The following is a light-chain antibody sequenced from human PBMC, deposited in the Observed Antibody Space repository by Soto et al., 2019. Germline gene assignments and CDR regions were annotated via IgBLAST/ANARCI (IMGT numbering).Light chain of an antibody. V-gene: IGKV1-33*01. CDR2: DAS. J-gene: IGKJ5*01. CDR3: QQYDNLPSIT. CDR1: QDISNY. Sequence: DIQMTQSPSSLSASVGDRVTITCQASQDISNYLYWYQQKPGKAPKLLIYDASNMETGVPSRFSGSGSGTDFTFTNSSLQPEDIPTYYCQQYDNLPSITFGQGTRLEIK.